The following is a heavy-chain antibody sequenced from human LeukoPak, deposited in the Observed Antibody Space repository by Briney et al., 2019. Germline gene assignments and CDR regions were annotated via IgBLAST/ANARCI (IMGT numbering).Heavy chain of an antibody. V-gene: IGHV3-23*01. Sequence: GGSLRLSCAASGFTFSKYAMGWVRQAPGKGLEWVSTISGSRGNAYYADLEEGRFTISRDNSKNTLYLQMSSLRAEDTAVYYCAVSDCGSPSCLFDHGAKGTRVTVSS. CDR1: GFTFSKYA. D-gene: IGHD2-2*01. CDR2: ISGSRGNA. J-gene: IGHJ4*02. CDR3: AVSDCGSPSCLFDH.